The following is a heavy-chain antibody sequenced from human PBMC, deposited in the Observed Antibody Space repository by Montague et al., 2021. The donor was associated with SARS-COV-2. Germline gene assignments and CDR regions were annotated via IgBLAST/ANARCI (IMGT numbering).Heavy chain of an antibody. J-gene: IGHJ4*02. V-gene: IGHV4-39*01. Sequence: SETLSLTCTVSGGSIISNSYYWSWIRQPPGKGLEWLGTIYYSGSTSYNPSLKSRLTISVDTYRNQFSLKLTSVTAADTTVYFCARHITMNRGAPPEAVDSWGQGILVIVSS. CDR2: IYYSGST. D-gene: IGHD3-10*01. CDR3: ARHITMNRGAPPEAVDS. CDR1: GGSIISNSYY.